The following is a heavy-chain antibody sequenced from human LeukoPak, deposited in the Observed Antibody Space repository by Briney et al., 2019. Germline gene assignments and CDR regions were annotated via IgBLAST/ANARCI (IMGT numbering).Heavy chain of an antibody. J-gene: IGHJ3*02. CDR2: INPNSGGT. V-gene: IGHV1-2*02. CDR3: AADGPADLFDGSEDPPRDAFEI. Sequence: GASVKVSCKASGYTFTGYYMHWVRQAPGQGLEWMGWINPNSGGTNYAQKFQGRVTMTRDTSISTAYMELSSLTSEDTAVFYCAADGPADLFDGSEDPPRDAFEIWGQGTMVTVSS. D-gene: IGHD3-22*01. CDR1: GYTFTGYY.